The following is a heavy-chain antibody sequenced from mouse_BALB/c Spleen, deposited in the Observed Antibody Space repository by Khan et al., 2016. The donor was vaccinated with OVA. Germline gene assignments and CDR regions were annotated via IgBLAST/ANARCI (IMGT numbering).Heavy chain of an antibody. CDR3: ARQYGHSPMVY. Sequence: EVQGVESGGALVKPGGSLKPSCAAAGFTFSSFGMSWVRQTPDKRLEWVATISSGGSYPYYPDSVKGRFTISRDNAKNTLYLQMSSLRSEDTAMYYCARQYGHSPMVYWGQGTSVTVSS. D-gene: IGHD2-1*01. CDR2: ISSGGSYP. J-gene: IGHJ4*01. V-gene: IGHV5-6*01. CDR1: GFTFSSFG.